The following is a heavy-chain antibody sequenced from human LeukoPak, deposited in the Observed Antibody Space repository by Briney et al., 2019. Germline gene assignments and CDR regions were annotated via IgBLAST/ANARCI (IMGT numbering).Heavy chain of an antibody. CDR2: ILSSGST. CDR1: GGSFSGYY. Sequence: PSETLSLTCAVYGGSFSGYYWSWIRQTPGKGLEWIGYILSSGSTNYNPSVKSRVTISVDTSKNQFSLKLSSVTAADTAVYYCARTNQISETAFDIWGQGSVAIVTS. CDR3: ARTNQISETAFDI. D-gene: IGHD1-14*01. V-gene: IGHV4-59*01. J-gene: IGHJ3*02.